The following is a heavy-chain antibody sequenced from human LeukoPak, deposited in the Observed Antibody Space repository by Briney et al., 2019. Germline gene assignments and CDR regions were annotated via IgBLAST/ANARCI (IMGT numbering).Heavy chain of an antibody. CDR1: GGTFSSYA. CDR3: ARDLRYSSGWSASGMDV. J-gene: IGHJ6*03. CDR2: IIPIFGTT. D-gene: IGHD6-19*01. Sequence: GASVKVSCKASGGTFSSYAISWVRQAPGQGLEWMGGIIPIFGTTNYAQKFQDRVTITADESTSTAYMELRSLRSDDTAVYYCARDLRYSSGWSASGMDVWGKGTTVTISS. V-gene: IGHV1-69*13.